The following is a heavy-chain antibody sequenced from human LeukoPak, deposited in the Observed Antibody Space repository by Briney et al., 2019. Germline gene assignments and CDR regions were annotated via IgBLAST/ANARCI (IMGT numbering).Heavy chain of an antibody. Sequence: ASVKVSCKASGYTFTSYAMHWVRQAPGQRLEWMGWINAGNGNTKYSQKFQGRVTITRDTSASTAYMELSSLRSEDTAVYYCARGDSSGYYWNDYWGQGTLVTVSS. CDR1: GYTFTSYA. D-gene: IGHD3-22*01. V-gene: IGHV1-3*01. CDR2: INAGNGNT. CDR3: ARGDSSGYYWNDY. J-gene: IGHJ4*02.